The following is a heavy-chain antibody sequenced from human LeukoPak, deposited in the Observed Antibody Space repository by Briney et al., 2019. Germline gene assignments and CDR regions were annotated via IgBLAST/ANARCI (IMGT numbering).Heavy chain of an antibody. J-gene: IGHJ5*02. CDR2: ISSRNSYI. D-gene: IGHD3-16*01. Sequence: GGSLRLSFVGSGFTFSSYSMHWIRQAPGKGLEWVSSISSRNSYIYYADSMKGRFIVSRDNANNSLYLQMNNLTAEDTAVYYCAREEYDDVWGSYSWFDPWGQGTLVIVSS. CDR3: AREEYDDVWGSYSWFDP. CDR1: GFTFSSYS. V-gene: IGHV3-21*01.